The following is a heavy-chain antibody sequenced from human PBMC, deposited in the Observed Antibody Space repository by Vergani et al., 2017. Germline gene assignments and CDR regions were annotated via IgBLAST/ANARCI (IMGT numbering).Heavy chain of an antibody. Sequence: EVQLVESGGGFVQPGGSLRLSCAASGFTFSSYWMHWVRQAPGKGLVWVSRINSDGSSTSYADSVKGRFTISRDNAKNTLYLQMNSLRAEDTAVYYCAREASITMIAKLYWYFDLWGRGTLVTVSS. D-gene: IGHD3-22*01. CDR3: AREASITMIAKLYWYFDL. V-gene: IGHV3-74*01. CDR2: INSDGSST. J-gene: IGHJ2*01. CDR1: GFTFSSYW.